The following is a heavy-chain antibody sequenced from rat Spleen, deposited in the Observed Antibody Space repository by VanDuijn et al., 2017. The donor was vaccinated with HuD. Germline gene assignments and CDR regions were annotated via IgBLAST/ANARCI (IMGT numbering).Heavy chain of an antibody. CDR1: GFSLISHS. D-gene: IGHD1-11*01. CDR3: ARHLDSGGYFDY. CDR2: LWGDGST. J-gene: IGHJ2*01. V-gene: IGHV2-1*01. Sequence: QVQLKESGPGLVQPSQTLSLTCTVSGFSLISHSVHWVRQPPGKGLEWMAGLWGDGSTDYNSTLKSRLSISRDTSKSQVFLKMSSLQTDDTAKYFCARHLDSGGYFDYWGQGVMVTVSS.